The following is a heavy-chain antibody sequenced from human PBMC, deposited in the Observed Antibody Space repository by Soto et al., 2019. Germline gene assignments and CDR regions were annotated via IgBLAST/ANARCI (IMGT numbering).Heavy chain of an antibody. CDR1: GFTFSSYS. D-gene: IGHD5-18*01. CDR3: ARDYSSYGPFAY. J-gene: IGHJ4*02. Sequence: PGGSLRLSCAAFGFTFSSYSMNWVRQAPGKGREWVSYISSSSSTIYYADSVKGRFTISRDNAKHSLYLQMNSLRAEDTAVYYCARDYSSYGPFAYWGQGTLVTVSS. V-gene: IGHV3-48*01. CDR2: ISSSSSTI.